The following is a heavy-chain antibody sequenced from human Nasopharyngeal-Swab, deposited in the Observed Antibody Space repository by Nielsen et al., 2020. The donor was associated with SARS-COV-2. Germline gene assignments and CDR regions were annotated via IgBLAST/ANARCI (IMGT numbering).Heavy chain of an antibody. CDR1: GGSISSSSYY. V-gene: IGHV4-39*01. D-gene: IGHD3-3*01. Sequence: SETLSPTCTVSGGSISSSSYYWGWIRQPPGKGLEWIGSIYYSGSTYYNPSLKSRVTISVDTSKTQFALNLSSVTAADTAVYYCARHDHTIVRAIDYWGQGTLVTVSS. J-gene: IGHJ4*02. CDR3: ARHDHTIVRAIDY. CDR2: IYYSGST.